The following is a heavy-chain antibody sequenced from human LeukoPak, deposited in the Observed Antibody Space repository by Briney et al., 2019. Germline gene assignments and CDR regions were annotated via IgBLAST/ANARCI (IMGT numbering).Heavy chain of an antibody. CDR1: RFYFSTYD. CDR2: IDSSANTT. Sequence: GGSLRLSCTASRFYFSTYDMNWVRQVPGKGLEWISYIDSSANTTYYAGSVQGRFTTSRDNAKNSLYLQMRSLRVEDTAFYYCASAHGGSGYDRPFDYWGQGTLVTVSS. CDR3: ASAHGGSGYDRPFDY. J-gene: IGHJ4*02. D-gene: IGHD5-12*01. V-gene: IGHV3-48*03.